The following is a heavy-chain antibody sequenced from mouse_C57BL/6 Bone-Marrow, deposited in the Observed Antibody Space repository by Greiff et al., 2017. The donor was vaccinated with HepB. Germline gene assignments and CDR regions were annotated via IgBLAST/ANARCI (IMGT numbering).Heavy chain of an antibody. J-gene: IGHJ4*01. CDR3: AKKTTVVATDYAMDY. V-gene: IGHV2-5*01. CDR2: IWRGGST. Sequence: QVQLQQSGPGLVQPSQSLSITCTVSGFSLTSYGVHWVRQSPGKGLEWLGVIWRGGSTDYNAAFMSRLSITKDNSKSQVFFKMNSLQADDTAIYYCAKKTTVVATDYAMDYWGQGTSVTVSS. D-gene: IGHD1-1*01. CDR1: GFSLTSYG.